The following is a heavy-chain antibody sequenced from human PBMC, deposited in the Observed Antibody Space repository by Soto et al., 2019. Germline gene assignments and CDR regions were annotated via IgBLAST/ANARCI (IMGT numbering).Heavy chain of an antibody. CDR1: GVTVSSNY. V-gene: IGHV3-66*01. CDR2: IYTVGST. J-gene: IGHJ4*02. CDR3: TSSSSVRKLGRPY. Sequence: EVQLVESGGGLIQPGGSLRLSCAASGVTVSSNYMSWVRQAPGKGLEWVSVIYTVGSTFYADSVKGRFTISRDNSKNTLYLQMNGLRGEDTAIYYCTSSSSVRKLGRPYWGQGILVTVSS. D-gene: IGHD1-1*01.